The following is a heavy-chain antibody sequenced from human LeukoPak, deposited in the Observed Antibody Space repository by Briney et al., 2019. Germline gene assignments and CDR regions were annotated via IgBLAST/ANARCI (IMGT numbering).Heavy chain of an antibody. Sequence: SETLSLTCTVPGGSISSYYWSWIRQPPGKGLEWIGYIYYSGSTNYNPSLKSRVTISVDTSKNQFSLKLSSVTAADTAVYYCARDYAFDIWGQGTMVTVSS. J-gene: IGHJ3*02. V-gene: IGHV4-59*01. CDR2: IYYSGST. CDR1: GGSISSYY. CDR3: ARDYAFDI.